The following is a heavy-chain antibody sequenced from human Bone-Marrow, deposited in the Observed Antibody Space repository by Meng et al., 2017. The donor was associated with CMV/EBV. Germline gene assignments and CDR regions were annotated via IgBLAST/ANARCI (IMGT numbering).Heavy chain of an antibody. V-gene: IGHV3-48*03. J-gene: IGHJ4*02. CDR3: AKDLGVGWVSVTPDY. CDR1: GFTFSSYE. CDR2: ISSSGSTI. D-gene: IGHD3-16*01. Sequence: GESLKISCAASGFTFSSYEMNWVRQAPGKGLEWVSYISSSGSTIYYAESVKGRFTISRDNSNNTLYLQMNRLQPEDTAVYYCAKDLGVGWVSVTPDYWGQGSLVTVSS.